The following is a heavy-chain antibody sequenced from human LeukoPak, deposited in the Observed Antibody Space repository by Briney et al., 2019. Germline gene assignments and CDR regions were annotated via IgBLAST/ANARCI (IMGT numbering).Heavy chain of an antibody. CDR2: FSGRAEIR. CDR3: ARGPPLFVCSGGSCYVDF. D-gene: IGHD2-15*01. V-gene: IGHV3-23*01. CDR1: GFTFGNYA. J-gene: IGHJ4*02. Sequence: KAGGSLRLSCAASGFTFGNYAMSWVRQAPGQGLEWVSTFSGRAEIRDYPDSVKGRFTISRDNSKNTLYLQMNSLRADDTAIYYCARGPPLFVCSGGSCYVDFWGQGTLVTVSS.